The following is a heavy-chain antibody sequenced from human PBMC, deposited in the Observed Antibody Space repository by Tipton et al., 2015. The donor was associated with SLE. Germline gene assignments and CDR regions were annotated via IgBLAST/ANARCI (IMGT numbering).Heavy chain of an antibody. CDR1: GGSVRSGGFC. V-gene: IGHV4-61*02. CDR3: ARQPSDMPAFWFDP. J-gene: IGHJ5*02. Sequence: TLSLTCSVSGGSVRSGGFCWNWIRQPAGQGPGWIGRIFNRGTTHYNPSLKGRVSMSVDTSENQFSLELSSVTASDTAAYYCARQPSDMPAFWFDPWGQGTLVTVSS. D-gene: IGHD2-2*01. CDR2: IFNRGTT.